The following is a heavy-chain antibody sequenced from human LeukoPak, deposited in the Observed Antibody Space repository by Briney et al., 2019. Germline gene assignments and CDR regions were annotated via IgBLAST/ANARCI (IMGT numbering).Heavy chain of an antibody. Sequence: GGSLRLSCAASGSTFSNYAMSWVRQAPGKGLEWVSSISGSCGSTYYADSVKGRFTISKDNSKNTLYLQMNSLRAEDTAVYYCAKDPSYDRTDGYWGQGTLVTVSS. CDR3: AKDPSYDRTDGY. J-gene: IGHJ4*02. D-gene: IGHD3-22*01. CDR1: GSTFSNYA. V-gene: IGHV3-23*01. CDR2: ISGSCGST.